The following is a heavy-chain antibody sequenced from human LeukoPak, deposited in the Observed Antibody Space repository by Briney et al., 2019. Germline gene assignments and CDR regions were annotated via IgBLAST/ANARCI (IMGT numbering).Heavy chain of an antibody. Sequence: GGSLRLSCVASGFSFDSYWMNWVRQAPGRGLEWVANINHDATEKYYVDSVKGRFTISRDNAKNSLYLQMNSLRAEDTAVYYCARDRVLEGTDVWGKGTTVTVSS. CDR2: INHDATEK. V-gene: IGHV3-7*01. D-gene: IGHD1-1*01. CDR3: ARDRVLEGTDV. CDR1: GFSFDSYW. J-gene: IGHJ6*03.